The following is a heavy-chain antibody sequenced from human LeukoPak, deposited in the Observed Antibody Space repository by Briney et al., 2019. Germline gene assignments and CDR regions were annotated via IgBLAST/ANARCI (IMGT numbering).Heavy chain of an antibody. CDR2: ISYDGSNK. CDR1: GFTFSSYA. J-gene: IGHJ4*02. CDR3: ARDADYYDSSGYYPY. V-gene: IGHV3-30-3*01. D-gene: IGHD3-22*01. Sequence: GGSLRLSCAASGFTFSSYAMHWVRQAPGKGLEWVAVISYDGSNKYCADSVKGRFTISRDNPKNTLYLQMNSLRAEDTAVYYCARDADYYDSSGYYPYWGQGTLVTVSS.